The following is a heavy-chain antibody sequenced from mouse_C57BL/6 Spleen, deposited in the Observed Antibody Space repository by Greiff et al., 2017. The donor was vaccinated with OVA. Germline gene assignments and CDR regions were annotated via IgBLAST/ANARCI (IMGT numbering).Heavy chain of an antibody. CDR3: ARKGGNSFDY. J-gene: IGHJ2*01. CDR1: GYTFTDHT. V-gene: IGHV1-78*01. Sequence: QVQLQQSDAELVKPGASVKISCKVSGYTFTDHTIHWMKQRPEQGLEWIGYIYPRDGSTKYNEKFKGKATLTVDTSSSTAYMELHSLTSEDSAVYFCARKGGNSFDYWGQGTTLTVSS. CDR2: IYPRDGST.